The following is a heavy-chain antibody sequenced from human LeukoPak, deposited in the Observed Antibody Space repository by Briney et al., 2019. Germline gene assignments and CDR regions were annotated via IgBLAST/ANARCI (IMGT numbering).Heavy chain of an antibody. J-gene: IGHJ5*02. CDR2: INHSGST. Sequence: PSETLSLTCAVYGGSFSGYYWSWIRQPPGKGLEWIGEINHSGSTNYNPSLKSRVTISVDTSKNQFSLKLSSVTAADTAVYYCARGLRFLEWLSWFGPWGQGTLVTVSS. CDR3: ARGLRFLEWLSWFGP. V-gene: IGHV4-34*01. D-gene: IGHD3-3*01. CDR1: GGSFSGYY.